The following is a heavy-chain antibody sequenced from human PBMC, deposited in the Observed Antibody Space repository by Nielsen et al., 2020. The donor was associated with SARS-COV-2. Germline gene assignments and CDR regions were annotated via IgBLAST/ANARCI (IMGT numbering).Heavy chain of an antibody. J-gene: IGHJ5*02. Sequence: ASVKVSCKASGYTFTRSAIPWFLPSPGQFLAWMGWMNPNSGNTGYAQKFQGRVTMTRNTSISTAYMELSSLRSEDTAVYYCARGQWLTWFDPWGQGTRVTVSS. V-gene: IGHV1-8*01. D-gene: IGHD6-19*01. CDR2: MNPNSGNT. CDR3: ARGQWLTWFDP. CDR1: GYTFTRSA.